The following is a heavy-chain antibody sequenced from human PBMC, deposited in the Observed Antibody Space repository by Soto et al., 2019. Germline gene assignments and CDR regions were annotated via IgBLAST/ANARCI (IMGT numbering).Heavy chain of an antibody. V-gene: IGHV4-59*01. Sequence: SETLSLTCTVSGGSIGSYHWSWVRQPPGKGLGWIASVYYTGTTNHNPSLGSRVTISIDAPENQISLKLTSVTAADTAFYYCARDTVLTGMFDLWGQGTLVTVSS. J-gene: IGHJ5*02. CDR1: GGSIGSYH. CDR2: VYYTGTT. D-gene: IGHD4-17*01. CDR3: ARDTVLTGMFDL.